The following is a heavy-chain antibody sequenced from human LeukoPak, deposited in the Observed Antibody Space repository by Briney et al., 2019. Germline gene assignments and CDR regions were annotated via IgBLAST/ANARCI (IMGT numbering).Heavy chain of an antibody. CDR2: IIPIFGTA. CDR1: GGIFSSYA. Sequence: ASVKVSCKASGGIFSSYAISWVRQAPGQGLEWMGGIIPIFGTANYAQKFQGRVTITADESTSTAYMELSSLRSEDTAVYYCARGGAVGVATSPHIFDYWGQGTLVTVSS. J-gene: IGHJ4*02. D-gene: IGHD2-15*01. CDR3: ARGGAVGVATSPHIFDY. V-gene: IGHV1-69*13.